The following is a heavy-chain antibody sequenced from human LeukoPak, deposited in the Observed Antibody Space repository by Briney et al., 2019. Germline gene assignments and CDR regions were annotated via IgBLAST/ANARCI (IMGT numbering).Heavy chain of an antibody. CDR1: GFTFSSHS. Sequence: GGSLRLSCAASGFTFSSHSMNWVRQTPGKGLEWDSYISSGSSARYYADSVKGRFTISRDDARNSLYLQMNSLRAEDTAVYYCARMSGSRLPGYWGQGTLVTVSS. J-gene: IGHJ4*02. D-gene: IGHD3-3*01. V-gene: IGHV3-48*01. CDR2: ISSGSSAR. CDR3: ARMSGSRLPGY.